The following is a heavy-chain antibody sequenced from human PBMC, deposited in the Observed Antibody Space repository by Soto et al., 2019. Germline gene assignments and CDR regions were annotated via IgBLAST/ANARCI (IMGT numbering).Heavy chain of an antibody. V-gene: IGHV3-33*01. J-gene: IGHJ6*02. CDR3: ASSSGYDGYYYYYGMDV. D-gene: IGHD5-12*01. CDR1: GFTFSSYG. CDR2: IWYDGSNK. Sequence: GGSLRLSCASSGFTFSSYGMHWVRQAPGKGLEWVAVIWYDGSNKYYADSVKGRFTISRDNSKNTLYLQMNSLRAEDTAVYYCASSSGYDGYYYYYGMDVWGQGTMVTVSS.